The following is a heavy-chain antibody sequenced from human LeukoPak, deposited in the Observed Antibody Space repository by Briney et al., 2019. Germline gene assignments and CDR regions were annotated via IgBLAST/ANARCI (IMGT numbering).Heavy chain of an antibody. J-gene: IGHJ5*02. CDR2: INHSGST. V-gene: IGHV4-34*01. CDR1: GGSFSGYY. D-gene: IGHD3-10*01. CDR3: ARGGSYYYGSGSYPNWFDP. Sequence: SETLSLTCAVYGGSFSGYYWSWIRQPPGKGLEWIGEINHSGSTNYNPSLKSRVTISVDTSRNQFSLKLSSVTAADTAVYYCARGGSYYYGSGSYPNWFDPWGQGTLVTVSS.